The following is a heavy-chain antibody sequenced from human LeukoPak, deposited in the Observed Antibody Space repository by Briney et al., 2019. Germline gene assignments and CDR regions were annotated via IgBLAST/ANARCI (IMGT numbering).Heavy chain of an antibody. CDR1: GYTFTDYY. D-gene: IGHD3-10*01. J-gene: IGHJ4*02. CDR3: ARATMVRGAIAFDY. V-gene: IGHV1-2*02. CDR2: INPNSGGT. Sequence: AAVKVSCKASGYTFTDYYMHWARQAPGQGLEWMGWINPNSGGTNYAQKFQGRVTMTRDTSIRTAYMELSRLTSDDTAVYYCARATMVRGAIAFDYWGQGILVTVSS.